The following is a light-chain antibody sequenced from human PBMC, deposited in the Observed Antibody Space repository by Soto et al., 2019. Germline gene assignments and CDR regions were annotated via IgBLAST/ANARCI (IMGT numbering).Light chain of an antibody. CDR3: QQRSHWPPA. Sequence: EIVLTQSPATLSLSPGERATLSCRASQSVSSYLAWYQQKPGQAPRLLIYDASNRATGIPARFSGSGSGTDFTLAISSLGPEDFAVYYCQQRSHWPPAFGQGTKVEIK. J-gene: IGKJ2*01. V-gene: IGKV3-11*01. CDR1: QSVSSY. CDR2: DAS.